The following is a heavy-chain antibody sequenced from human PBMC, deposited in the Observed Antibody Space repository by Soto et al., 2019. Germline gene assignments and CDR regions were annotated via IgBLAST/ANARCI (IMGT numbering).Heavy chain of an antibody. V-gene: IGHV1-18*01. CDR3: ARDGYFDY. J-gene: IGHJ4*02. Sequence: QVQVVQSGAEVKKPGASVKVSCKASGYTFTNYVISWVRQAPGQGLEWMGWINSYNGNTKNAQKFQDRITMNTDTSTTTAYMELRRLRSDDTAVYFCARDGYFDYWGQGTLVTVSS. CDR1: GYTFTNYV. CDR2: INSYNGNT.